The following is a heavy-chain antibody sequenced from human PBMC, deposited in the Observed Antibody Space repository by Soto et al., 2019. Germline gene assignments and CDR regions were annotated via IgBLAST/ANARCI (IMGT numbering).Heavy chain of an antibody. CDR1: GFTLRDYA. CDR3: AKAKNDYNWDNRPPFDY. CDR2: ISANDVGT. J-gene: IGHJ4*02. V-gene: IGHV3-23*01. Sequence: GGSLRLSCEASGFTLRDYAMTWVRQSPGKGLEWVSLISANDVGTYYAESVKTRFTISTDQSRNTVYLQMDSLRADDTAIYYCAKAKNDYNWDNRPPFDYWGQGTLVTVSS. D-gene: IGHD1-20*01.